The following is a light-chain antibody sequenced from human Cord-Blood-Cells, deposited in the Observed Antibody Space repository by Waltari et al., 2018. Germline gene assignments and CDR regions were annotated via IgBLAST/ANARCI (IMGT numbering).Light chain of an antibody. J-gene: IGLJ3*02. CDR2: RNK. CDR1: RSNIGSNY. V-gene: IGLV1-47*01. Sequence: QSVLTQPPSASGTPGQRVTISCSGRRSNIGSNYVYWYQQLPGTAPKLLIDRNKLRPSGVPARFSVSKFGTSASLAISGLRSEVEADYYCAAWDDSLSGWVFGGGTKLTVL. CDR3: AAWDDSLSGWV.